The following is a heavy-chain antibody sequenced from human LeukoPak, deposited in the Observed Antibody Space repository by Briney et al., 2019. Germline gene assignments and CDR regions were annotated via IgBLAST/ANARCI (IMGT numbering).Heavy chain of an antibody. V-gene: IGHV3-21*01. CDR1: GFTISSYS. Sequence: GGSLRLSCVASGFTISSYSMNWVRQAPGKGLEWVSSISENSKDIFYVDSVKGRFTISRDNAKNSLYLQMNSLRADDTAVYYCATEVDVAFDIWGQGTMVTVSS. CDR2: ISENSKDI. J-gene: IGHJ3*02. CDR3: ATEVDVAFDI.